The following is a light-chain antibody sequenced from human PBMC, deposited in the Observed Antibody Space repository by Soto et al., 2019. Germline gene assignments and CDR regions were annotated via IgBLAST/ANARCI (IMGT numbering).Light chain of an antibody. Sequence: ENVLTQSPGTLSLSPEERATLSCRSSQSVSSSYLAWYQKKPGQAPRLLIYDVSSRATGIPDRFSGSGSGTDFTLTINRLEPEDFAVYYCPQYGIPPTFGQGTKVEIK. CDR1: QSVSSSY. CDR2: DVS. J-gene: IGKJ1*01. CDR3: PQYGIPPT. V-gene: IGKV3-20*01.